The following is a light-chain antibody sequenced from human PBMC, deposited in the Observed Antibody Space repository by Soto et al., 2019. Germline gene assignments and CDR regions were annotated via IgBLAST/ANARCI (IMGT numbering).Light chain of an antibody. V-gene: IGKV3-15*01. J-gene: IGKJ2*01. CDR3: QQYNDWPPMYT. CDR1: QNVNSN. CDR2: GAS. Sequence: EIVMTQSPATLSMSPGERATLSCRATQNVNSNLAWYQHRPGRAPRLLIYGASIRPTGIPARFSGSGSGTEFTLTIDSLQSEDFAVYYCQQYNDWPPMYTFGQGTKLEIK.